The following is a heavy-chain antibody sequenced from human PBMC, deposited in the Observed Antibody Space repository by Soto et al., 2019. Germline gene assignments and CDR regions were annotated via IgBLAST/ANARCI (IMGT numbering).Heavy chain of an antibody. J-gene: IGHJ5*02. CDR3: AREGYYDILTGYFNWFDP. D-gene: IGHD3-9*01. Sequence: SVKVSCKASGGTFSSYTISWVRQAPGQGLEWMGRIIPILGIANYAQKFQGRVTITADKSTSTAYMELSSLRSEDTAVYYCAREGYYDILTGYFNWFDPWGQGTLVTVSS. V-gene: IGHV1-69*04. CDR1: GGTFSSYT. CDR2: IIPILGIA.